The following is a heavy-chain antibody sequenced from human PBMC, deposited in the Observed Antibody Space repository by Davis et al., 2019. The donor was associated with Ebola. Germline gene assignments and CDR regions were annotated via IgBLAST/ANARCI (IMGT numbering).Heavy chain of an antibody. J-gene: IGHJ6*02. V-gene: IGHV1-46*01. CDR2: INPSGRST. Sequence: AASVKVSCKASGYTFTSYYMHWVRQAPGQGLEWMGIINPSGRSTSYAQKFQGRVTMTRDTSTSTVYMELSSLRSEDTAVYYCARELVVVIATSDYYYYGMDVWGQGTTVTVSS. CDR3: ARELVVVIATSDYYYYGMDV. CDR1: GYTFTSYY. D-gene: IGHD2-21*01.